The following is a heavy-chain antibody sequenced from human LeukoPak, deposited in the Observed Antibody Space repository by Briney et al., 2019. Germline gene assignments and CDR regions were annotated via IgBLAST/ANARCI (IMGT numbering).Heavy chain of an antibody. CDR1: GYPFTGYY. V-gene: IGHV1-2*02. CDR3: ARDRGYTRGVFDY. J-gene: IGHJ4*02. Sequence: GASVRVSCKLSGYPFTGYYMTWVGQAPGHGLEGRGWINPNSGGTNYAQKFQGRVTMTRDTSISTAYMELSRLRSDDTAVYYCARDRGYTRGVFDYWGQGTLVTVSS. CDR2: INPNSGGT. D-gene: IGHD5-12*01.